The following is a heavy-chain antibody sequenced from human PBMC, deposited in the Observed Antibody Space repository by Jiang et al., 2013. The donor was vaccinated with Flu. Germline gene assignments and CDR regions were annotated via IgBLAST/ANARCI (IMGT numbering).Heavy chain of an antibody. Sequence: VQLLESGGGVVQPGRSLRLSCAASGFTFSSYGMHWVRQAPGKGLEWVAVIAYDGSNKYYANSVKGRFTISRDNSKNTLYLQMNSLRGEDTAVYYCVRAGGADRDGYSFFDSWGQGTLVTVSS. V-gene: IGHV3-30*03. CDR2: IAYDGSNK. CDR3: VRAGGADRDGYSFFDS. J-gene: IGHJ4*02. CDR1: GFTFSSYG. D-gene: IGHD5-24*01.